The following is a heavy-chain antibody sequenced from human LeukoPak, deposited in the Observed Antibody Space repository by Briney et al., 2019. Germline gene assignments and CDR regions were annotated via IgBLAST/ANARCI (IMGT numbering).Heavy chain of an antibody. D-gene: IGHD4-17*01. Sequence: SETLSLTCTVSGYSISSGYYWGWIRQPPGKGLEWIGSIYHSGSTYYNPSLKSRVTISVDTSKNQFSLKLSSVTAADTAVYYCARDSATVTSFDYWGQGTLVTVSS. CDR3: ARDSATVTSFDY. V-gene: IGHV4-38-2*02. CDR2: IYHSGST. CDR1: GYSISSGYY. J-gene: IGHJ4*02.